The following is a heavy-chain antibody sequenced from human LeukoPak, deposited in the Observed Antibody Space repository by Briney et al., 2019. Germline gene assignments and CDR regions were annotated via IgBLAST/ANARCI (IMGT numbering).Heavy chain of an antibody. CDR3: AKDSSSWPKTIDY. CDR2: ISGSGGST. Sequence: GGSLRLSCAASGFTFSSYEMNWVRQAPGKGLEWASAISGSGGSTYYADSVKGRFTISRDNSKNTLYLQMNSLRAEDTAVYYCAKDSSSWPKTIDYWGQGTLVTVSS. V-gene: IGHV3-23*01. CDR1: GFTFSSYE. J-gene: IGHJ4*02. D-gene: IGHD6-13*01.